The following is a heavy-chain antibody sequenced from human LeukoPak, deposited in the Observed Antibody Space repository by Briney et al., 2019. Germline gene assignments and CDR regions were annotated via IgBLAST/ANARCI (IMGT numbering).Heavy chain of an antibody. J-gene: IGHJ3*02. CDR1: GYTFTGYY. CDR3: ARDDYSSASRTFDI. V-gene: IGHV1-2*02. D-gene: IGHD6-19*01. CDR2: INPNSGGT. Sequence: ASVKVSCKASGYTFTGYYMHWVRQAPGQGLEWMGWINPNSGGTNYAQKFQGRVTMTRDTSISTAYMELSRLRSDDTAVYYCARDDYSSASRTFDIWGQGTRVTVSS.